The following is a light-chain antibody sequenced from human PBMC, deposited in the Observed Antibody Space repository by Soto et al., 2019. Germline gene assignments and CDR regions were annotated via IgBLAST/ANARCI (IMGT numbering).Light chain of an antibody. CDR3: QHYGGPPPWT. Sequence: EIVLTQSPGTLSLSPGERATLSCRASQSVSNDYLAWYQQKPGQAPSLLIYGASNRATGIPDRFSGSGSGTDFTLTISRLEPEDFAVYYCQHYGGPPPWTFGQGTKVEIK. J-gene: IGKJ1*01. V-gene: IGKV3-20*01. CDR2: GAS. CDR1: QSVSNDY.